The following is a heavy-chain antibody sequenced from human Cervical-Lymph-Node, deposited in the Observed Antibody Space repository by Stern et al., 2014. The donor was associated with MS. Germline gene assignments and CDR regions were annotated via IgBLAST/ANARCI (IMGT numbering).Heavy chain of an antibody. J-gene: IGHJ6*02. V-gene: IGHV4-34*01. Sequence: QVQLQQWGAGLLKPSETLSLTCAVYGGSFSGYYWSWIRQPPGKGLEWIGEINPSGSTNYNPSLKSRVTISVDTSKKHFSLQLTSVTAADTAVYYCARGLLLTVTTARGMDVWGQGTTVTVSS. CDR1: GGSFSGYY. CDR3: ARGLLLTVTTARGMDV. D-gene: IGHD4-17*01. CDR2: INPSGST.